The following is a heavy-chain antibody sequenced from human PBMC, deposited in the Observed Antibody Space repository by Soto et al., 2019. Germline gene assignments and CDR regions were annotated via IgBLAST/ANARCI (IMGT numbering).Heavy chain of an antibody. CDR2: ISYDGSNK. D-gene: IGHD2-21*02. CDR1: GFTFSSYA. V-gene: IGHV3-30-3*01. J-gene: IGHJ6*02. CDR3: ARGRVVTASYYYYGMDV. Sequence: PGGSLRLSCAASGFTFSSYAMHWVRQAPGKGLEWVAVISYDGSNKYYADSVKGRFTISRDNSKNTLYLQMNSLRAEDTAVYYCARGRVVTASYYYYGMDVWGQGTTVTVS.